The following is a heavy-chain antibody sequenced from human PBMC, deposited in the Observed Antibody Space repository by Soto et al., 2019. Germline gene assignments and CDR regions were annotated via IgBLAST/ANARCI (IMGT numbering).Heavy chain of an antibody. Sequence: SETLSLTCAVYGGSFSGYYWSWIRQPPGKGLEWIGEINHSGSTNYNPSLKSRVTISVDTSKNQFSLKLSSVTAADTAVYYCARVSGHGGNHPPFDDWGQGTLVTVSS. J-gene: IGHJ4*02. D-gene: IGHD2-15*01. V-gene: IGHV4-34*01. CDR1: GGSFSGYY. CDR3: ARVSGHGGNHPPFDD. CDR2: INHSGST.